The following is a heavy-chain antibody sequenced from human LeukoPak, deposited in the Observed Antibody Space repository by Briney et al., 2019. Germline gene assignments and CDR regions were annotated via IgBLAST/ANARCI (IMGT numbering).Heavy chain of an antibody. CDR2: MNPNSGNT. J-gene: IGHJ4*02. CDR1: GYTFTSYD. CDR3: ARVDFGYCSSTSCFPFDY. V-gene: IGHV1-8*01. Sequence: ASVKVSCKASGYTFTSYDINWVRQATGQGLEWMGWMNPNSGNTGYAQKFQGRVTMTRDTSISTAYMELSRLRSDDTAVYYCARVDFGYCSSTSCFPFDYWGQGTLVTVSS. D-gene: IGHD2-2*03.